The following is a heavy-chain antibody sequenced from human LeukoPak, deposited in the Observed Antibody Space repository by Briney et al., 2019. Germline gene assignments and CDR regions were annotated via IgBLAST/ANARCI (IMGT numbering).Heavy chain of an antibody. Sequence: GGSLRLSCAASGFTFSSYAMSWVRQAPGKGLEWVSAIGGSGGSTYYADSVKGRFTISRDNSKNTLYLQMNSLRAEDTAVYYCAKDFLFNYYDSSGYYFDYWGQGTLVTVSS. D-gene: IGHD3-22*01. CDR1: GFTFSSYA. J-gene: IGHJ4*02. V-gene: IGHV3-23*01. CDR3: AKDFLFNYYDSSGYYFDY. CDR2: IGGSGGST.